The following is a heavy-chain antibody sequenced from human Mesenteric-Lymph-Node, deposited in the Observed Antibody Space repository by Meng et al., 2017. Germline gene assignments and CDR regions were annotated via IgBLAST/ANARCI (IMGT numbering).Heavy chain of an antibody. Sequence: QGQLPESGPGLVKPSETLSLTCVVSGASISSGNWWNWVRQPPGKGLEWIGDIYHSGSTNYNPSLKSRVTISVDKSKNQFSLKLSSVTAADTAMYYCARGGGCSSSSCDLDYWGQGVLVTVFS. D-gene: IGHD2-2*01. CDR3: ARGGGCSSSSCDLDY. J-gene: IGHJ4*02. CDR2: IYHSGST. CDR1: GASISSGNW. V-gene: IGHV4-4*02.